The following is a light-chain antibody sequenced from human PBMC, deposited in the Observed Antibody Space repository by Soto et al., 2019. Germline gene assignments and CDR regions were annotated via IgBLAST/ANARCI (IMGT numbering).Light chain of an antibody. CDR3: QQYNSLT. J-gene: IGKJ4*01. CDR2: KTS. Sequence: EIQMTQSPSTLSASVGDRVTITCRASQSISTWLAWYQQKSGKAPKLLIYKTSSLESGVPSRFSGSGSGTEFTLTISSMQPDDIATYYCQQYNSLTFGGGTKV. CDR1: QSISTW. V-gene: IGKV1-5*03.